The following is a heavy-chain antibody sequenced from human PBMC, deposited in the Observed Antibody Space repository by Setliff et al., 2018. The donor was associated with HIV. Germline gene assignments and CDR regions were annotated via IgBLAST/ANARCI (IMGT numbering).Heavy chain of an antibody. Sequence: GGSLRLSCGASGFTFSSYVMSWVRQAPGKGLEWVSGISGSGGSTFYEDSVKGRFIISRDNSNNMLHLQMNSLRVEDTAIYYCAGSSQWLVGGYFHHWGQGTLVTVSS. CDR3: AGSSQWLVGGYFHH. V-gene: IGHV3-23*01. CDR2: ISGSGGST. CDR1: GFTFSSYV. J-gene: IGHJ1*01. D-gene: IGHD6-19*01.